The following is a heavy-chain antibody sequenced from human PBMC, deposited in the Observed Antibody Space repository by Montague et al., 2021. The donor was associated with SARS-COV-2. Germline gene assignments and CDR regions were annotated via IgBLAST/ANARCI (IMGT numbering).Heavy chain of an antibody. CDR2: IYYSGST. D-gene: IGHD6-19*01. J-gene: IGHJ3*02. CDR3: ARGSGWKGNAFDI. CDR1: GGSISSYY. Sequence: SETLSLTCTVSGGSISSYYWSWILQPPGKGLEWIVYIYYSGSTNYNPSLKSRVTISVDTSKNQFSLKLSSVTAADTAVYYCARGSGWKGNAFDIWGQGTMVTVSS. V-gene: IGHV4-59*01.